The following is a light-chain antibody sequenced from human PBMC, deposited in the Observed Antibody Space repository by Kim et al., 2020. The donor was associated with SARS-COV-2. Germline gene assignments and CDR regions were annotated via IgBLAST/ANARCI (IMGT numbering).Light chain of an antibody. J-gene: IGKJ2*01. Sequence: AVVGDSVAITCRASQTINLWLAWYQQKPGKAPTLLISDASTLESGVPSRFTGSGSGTEFTLTISSLQPDDFATYYCQQYNSLSSVTFGQGTKLEIK. CDR2: DAS. CDR1: QTINLW. CDR3: QQYNSLSSVT. V-gene: IGKV1-5*01.